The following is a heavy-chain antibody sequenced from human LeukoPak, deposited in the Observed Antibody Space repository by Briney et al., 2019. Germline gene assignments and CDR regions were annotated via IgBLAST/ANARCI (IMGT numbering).Heavy chain of an antibody. CDR2: ITPIFRTP. Sequence: EASVKVSCKASGGTFSSTTINWVRQAPGQGLEWMGGITPIFRTPNYAQKFQGRVTITAVESMSTAYMELRSLRSKDTAVYYCARGWLAETTVVTPYNYWGQGTLVTVSS. CDR3: ARGWLAETTVVTPYNY. V-gene: IGHV1-69*13. J-gene: IGHJ4*02. CDR1: GGTFSSTT. D-gene: IGHD2-21*02.